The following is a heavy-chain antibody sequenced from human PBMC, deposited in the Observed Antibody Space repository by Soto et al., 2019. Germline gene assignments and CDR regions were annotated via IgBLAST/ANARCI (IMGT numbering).Heavy chain of an antibody. CDR1: GFTFSSYE. Sequence: PGWSLRLSCAASGFTFSSYEMNWVRQAPGKGLEWVSYISSSCSTIYYADSVKGRFTISRDNAKNSLHPQMNSLRAEDTAVYYCARERAYYDILTDYYGEGETFDYWGEGTRVTVS. CDR3: ARERAYYDILTDYYGEGETFDY. D-gene: IGHD3-9*01. J-gene: IGHJ4*02. CDR2: ISSSCSTI. V-gene: IGHV3-48*03.